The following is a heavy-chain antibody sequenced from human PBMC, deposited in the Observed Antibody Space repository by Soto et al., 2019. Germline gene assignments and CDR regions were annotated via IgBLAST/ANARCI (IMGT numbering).Heavy chain of an antibody. V-gene: IGHV4-31*03. CDR3: ARGSGGYDSSTRYGLDV. CDR1: GGSISSVGHY. J-gene: IGHJ6*02. CDR2: IYYSGST. Sequence: SETLSLTCSVSGGSISSVGHYWTWIRQQPGKGLEWIGYIYYSGSTDYNPSLKSRVTISVDRSKNQFSLNLRSVTAADTAIYYCARGSGGYDSSTRYGLDVWGQGTTVTVSS. D-gene: IGHD6-25*01.